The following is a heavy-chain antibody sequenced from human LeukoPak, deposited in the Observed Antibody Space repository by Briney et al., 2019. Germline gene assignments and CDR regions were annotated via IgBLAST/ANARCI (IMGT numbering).Heavy chain of an antibody. D-gene: IGHD2-2*01. J-gene: IGHJ5*02. CDR3: TRHADIGVVPLTTGAGATNWFDP. V-gene: IGHV3-30*03. CDR2: ISYDGSNK. CDR1: GFTFSSYG. Sequence: GGSLRLSCAASGFTFSSYGMHRVRQAPGKGLEWVAVISYDGSNKYYADSVKGRFTISRDNAKNSLYLQMNSLRAEDTAIYYCTRHADIGVVPLTTGAGATNWFDPWGQGTLVTVSS.